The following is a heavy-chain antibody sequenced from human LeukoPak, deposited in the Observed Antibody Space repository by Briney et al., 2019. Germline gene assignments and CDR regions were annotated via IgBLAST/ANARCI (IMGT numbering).Heavy chain of an antibody. Sequence: PSETLSLTCTVSDDSISDYYRGWIRQPPGKGLEWIGYFYNSGRSTYNPSLKSRVTISADTSKNHLSLKLNSVTTADTAVYYCTRGAGWLIDYWGQGTLVTVSS. V-gene: IGHV4-59*01. CDR3: TRGAGWLIDY. CDR2: FYNSGRS. CDR1: DDSISDYY. J-gene: IGHJ4*02. D-gene: IGHD3-16*01.